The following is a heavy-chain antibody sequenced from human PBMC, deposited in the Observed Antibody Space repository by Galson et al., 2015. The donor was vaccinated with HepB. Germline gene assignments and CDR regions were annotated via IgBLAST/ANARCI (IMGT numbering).Heavy chain of an antibody. CDR2: INAGSGNT. V-gene: IGHV1-3*01. J-gene: IGHJ4*02. Sequence: SVKVSCKASGYTFTSHAMHWVRQAPGQRLEWMGWINAGSGNTKYSQKFQGRVTITRDTSASTAYMELSSLRSEDTAMYYCARDSAGITMIYWGQGTLVTVSS. D-gene: IGHD3-22*01. CDR1: GYTFTSHA. CDR3: ARDSAGITMIY.